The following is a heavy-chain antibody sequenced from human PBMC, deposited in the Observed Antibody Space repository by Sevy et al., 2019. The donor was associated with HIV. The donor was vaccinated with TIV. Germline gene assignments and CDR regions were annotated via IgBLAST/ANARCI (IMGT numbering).Heavy chain of an antibody. CDR1: VDSFSEYY. J-gene: IGHJ6*02. CDR2: INHSGRT. V-gene: IGHV4-34*01. D-gene: IGHD1-26*01. CDR3: ARAPVLGGVDV. Sequence: SETLSLRCAVYVDSFSEYYWTWIRQSPGQRLEWIGDINHSGRTNYNPSLKSRVNISVDTSKNQFSLRLISVTAADTAVYYCARAPVLGGVDVWGQGTTVTVSS.